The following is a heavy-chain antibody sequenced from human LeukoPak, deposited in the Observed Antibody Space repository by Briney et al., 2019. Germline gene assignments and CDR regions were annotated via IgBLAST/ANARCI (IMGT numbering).Heavy chain of an antibody. CDR1: GYTFTSYD. V-gene: IGHV1-8*01. CDR2: MNPNSGNT. J-gene: IGHJ4*02. D-gene: IGHD3-22*01. CDR3: ARRGDYYDSSCYQH. Sequence: GASVKVSCKASGYTFTSYDINWVRQAPGQGLEWMGWMNPNSGNTGYAQKFQGRVTMTRDTSVSTAYMELSSLRSEDTAVYYCARRGDYYDSSCYQHWGQGTLVTVSS.